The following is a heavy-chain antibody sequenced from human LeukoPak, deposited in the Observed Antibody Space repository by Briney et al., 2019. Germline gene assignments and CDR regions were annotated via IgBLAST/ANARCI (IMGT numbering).Heavy chain of an antibody. CDR3: ARPPMLICSGGYCCFDY. CDR2: ISGSGGST. CDR1: GFTFSSYA. J-gene: IGHJ4*02. Sequence: GGSLRLSCAASGFTFSSYAMSWVRQAPGKGLEWASAISGSGGSTYYADSVKGRFTISRDNSKNTLYLQMNSLRAEDTAVYYCARPPMLICSGGYCCFDYRGQGTLVTVSS. D-gene: IGHD2-15*01. V-gene: IGHV3-23*01.